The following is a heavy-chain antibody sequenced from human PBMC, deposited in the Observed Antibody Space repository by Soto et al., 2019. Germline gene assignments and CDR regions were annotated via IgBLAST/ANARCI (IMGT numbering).Heavy chain of an antibody. CDR2: ISYDGSNK. CDR1: GFTFGSYA. D-gene: IGHD2-15*01. V-gene: IGHV3-30-3*01. J-gene: IGHJ4*02. Sequence: QVQLVESGGGVVQPGRSLRLSCAASGFTFGSYAMHWVRQAPGKGLEWVAVISYDGSNKYYADSVKGRFTISRDNSKNTLYLQMNSLRAEDTAVYYCARSGYCSGGSCHWRYFDYWGQGTLVTVSS. CDR3: ARSGYCSGGSCHWRYFDY.